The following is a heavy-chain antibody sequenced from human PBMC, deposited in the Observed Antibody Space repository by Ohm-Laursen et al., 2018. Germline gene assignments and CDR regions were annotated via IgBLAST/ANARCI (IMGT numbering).Heavy chain of an antibody. V-gene: IGHV3-23*01. CDR2: ISGSGGST. CDR1: GFTFSSYA. CDR3: AKDPYYGSGSYFADY. J-gene: IGHJ4*02. D-gene: IGHD3-10*01. Sequence: GSLRLSCTASGFTFSSYAMSWVRQAPGKGLEWVSAISGSGGSTYYADSVKGRFTISRDNSKNTLYLQMNSLRAEDMAVYYCAKDPYYGSGSYFADYWGQGTLVTVSS.